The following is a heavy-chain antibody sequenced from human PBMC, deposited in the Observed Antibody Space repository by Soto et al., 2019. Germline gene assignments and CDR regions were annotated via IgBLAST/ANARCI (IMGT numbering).Heavy chain of an antibody. V-gene: IGHV3-30-3*01. Sequence: PGGSLRLSCAASGFTFSSYAMHWVRQAPGKGLEWVAVISYDGSNKYYADSVKGRFTISRDNSKNTLYLQMDSLRAEDTAVYYCARVSGGQGYRYSSSWTDFDYWGQGTLVTVSS. CDR1: GFTFSSYA. D-gene: IGHD6-13*01. J-gene: IGHJ4*02. CDR3: ARVSGGQGYRYSSSWTDFDY. CDR2: ISYDGSNK.